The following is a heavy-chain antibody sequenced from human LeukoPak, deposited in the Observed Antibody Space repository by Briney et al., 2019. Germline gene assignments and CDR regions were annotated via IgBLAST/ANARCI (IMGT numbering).Heavy chain of an antibody. D-gene: IGHD2-8*01. CDR2: ISSGSITT. CDR1: QFSISSYS. CDR3: ARDCSNGLCYSSNWYFDL. J-gene: IGHJ2*01. V-gene: IGHV3-48*02. Sequence: GGSLRLSCAASQFSISSYSMNWVRQAPGKGLEWTSYISSGSITTYYADSVKGRFTISRDNAKNSLYLQTNNLRDEDTAVYFCARDCSNGLCYSSNWYFDLWGRGTLVTVSS.